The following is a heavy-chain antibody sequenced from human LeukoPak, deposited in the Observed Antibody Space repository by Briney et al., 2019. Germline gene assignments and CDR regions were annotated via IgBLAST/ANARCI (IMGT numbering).Heavy chain of an antibody. CDR2: LSPYSGNA. J-gene: IGHJ4*02. Sequence: ASVKVSCKASVYTFTRYGISWVRQAPGQGLEWMGWLSPYSGNAKYAQKLQGRITMTRDTSTSTGYMELRSPTSDDTAVYYCARDEFGTSSSVHWGQGTLVSVSS. V-gene: IGHV1-18*01. D-gene: IGHD6-6*01. CDR1: VYTFTRYG. CDR3: ARDEFGTSSSVH.